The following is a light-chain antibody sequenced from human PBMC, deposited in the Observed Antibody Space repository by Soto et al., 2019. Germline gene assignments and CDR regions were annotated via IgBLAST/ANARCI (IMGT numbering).Light chain of an antibody. CDR2: GVS. V-gene: IGLV2-14*01. Sequence: QSVLTQPASVSGSPGQSITISCTGTSSDVGFYNYVSWYQQHPGKAPKLMIYGVSNRPSGVSNRFSGSKSGNTASLTISGLQAEDEADYYCSSYRSSSTLYVFGTGTKVTVL. J-gene: IGLJ1*01. CDR3: SSYRSSSTLYV. CDR1: SSDVGFYNY.